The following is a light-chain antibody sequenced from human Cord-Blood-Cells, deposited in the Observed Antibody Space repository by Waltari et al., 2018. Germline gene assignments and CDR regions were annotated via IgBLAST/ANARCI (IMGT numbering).Light chain of an antibody. CDR2: GAS. Sequence: EIVMTQSPATLSVSPGERATLSCRASQSVSSNLAWYQQKPGQAPRLLIYGASTSATGIPARFSGSGSGTDFTLTISSLQSEDFAVYYCQQYNNWLTFGGGTKVEIK. CDR1: QSVSSN. CDR3: QQYNNWLT. J-gene: IGKJ4*01. V-gene: IGKV3-15*01.